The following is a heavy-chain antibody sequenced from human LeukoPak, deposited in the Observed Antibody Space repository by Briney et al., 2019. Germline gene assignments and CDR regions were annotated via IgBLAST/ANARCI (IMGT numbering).Heavy chain of an antibody. J-gene: IGHJ5*02. V-gene: IGHV1-24*01. CDR3: ATNSRVGSNWFDP. CDR2: FDPEDGET. D-gene: IGHD4-23*01. CDR1: GYTLTELS. Sequence: SSGKASCKVSGYTLTELSMHWVRQAPGKGLERMGGFDPEDGETIYAQKFQGRVTMTEDTSTDTAYMELSSLRSEDTAVYYCATNSRVGSNWFDPWGQGTLVTVSS.